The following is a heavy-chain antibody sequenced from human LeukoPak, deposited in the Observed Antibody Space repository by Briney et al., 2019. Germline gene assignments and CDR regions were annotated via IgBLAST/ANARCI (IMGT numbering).Heavy chain of an antibody. CDR3: ASYDYDSSGYYGY. J-gene: IGHJ4*02. CDR2: ISSSSSYI. Sequence: GGSLRLSRAASGLTFSSYSVNWVRQAPGKGLEWVSSISSSSSYIYYADSVKGRFTISRDNAKNSLYLQMNSLRAEDTAVYYCASYDYDSSGYYGYWGQGTLVTVPS. CDR1: GLTFSSYS. D-gene: IGHD3-22*01. V-gene: IGHV3-21*01.